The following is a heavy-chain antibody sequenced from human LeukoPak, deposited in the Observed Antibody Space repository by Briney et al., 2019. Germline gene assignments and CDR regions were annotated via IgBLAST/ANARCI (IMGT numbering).Heavy chain of an antibody. D-gene: IGHD3-16*01. V-gene: IGHV4-59*12. CDR2: IYYSGST. CDR3: ARMGWGGTGY. CDR1: GGSISSYY. J-gene: IGHJ4*02. Sequence: PSETLSLTCTVSGGSISSYYWSWIRQPPGKGLEWIGYIYYSGSTNYNPSLKSRVTISVDTSKNQFSLKLSSVTAADTAVYYCARMGWGGTGYWGQGTLVTVSS.